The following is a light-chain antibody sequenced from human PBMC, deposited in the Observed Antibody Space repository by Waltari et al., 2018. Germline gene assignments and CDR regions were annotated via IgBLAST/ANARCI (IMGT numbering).Light chain of an antibody. CDR1: QSVFCRSDNKNY. CDR2: WAS. Sequence: DIVMTQSPDSLAVSLGERATIDCKSSQSVFCRSDNKNYLAWYQHKPGQPPKLLFYWASTREAGVPDRFSYSGSGTEFTLTINNLQAEDVAVYYCQQYYRSRTFGQGTKVEIK. CDR3: QQYYRSRT. V-gene: IGKV4-1*01. J-gene: IGKJ1*01.